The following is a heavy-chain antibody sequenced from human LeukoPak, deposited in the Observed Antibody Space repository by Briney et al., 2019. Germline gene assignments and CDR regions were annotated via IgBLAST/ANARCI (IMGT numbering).Heavy chain of an antibody. CDR3: ARDPGYSSGWVFDY. CDR2: IYYSGST. D-gene: IGHD6-19*01. Sequence: SETLSLTSTVSGASISSSTYYWGWIRQPPGKGLEWIGSIYYSGSTYYNPSLKSRVTISVDTSKNQFSLKLSSVTAADTAVYYCARDPGYSSGWVFDYWGQGTLVTVSS. V-gene: IGHV4-39*07. CDR1: GASISSSTYY. J-gene: IGHJ4*02.